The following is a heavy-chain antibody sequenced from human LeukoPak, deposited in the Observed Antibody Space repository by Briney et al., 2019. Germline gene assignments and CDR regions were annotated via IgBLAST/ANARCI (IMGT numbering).Heavy chain of an antibody. CDR2: IYPGDSDT. V-gene: IGHV5-51*01. J-gene: IGHJ4*02. Sequence: GESLKISCKGSGYTFTNFWIGWVRQMPGKGLEWMGPIYPGDSDTRYSPSFQGQVTISADKSISTVYLQWSSLKASDTAMYYCARSYCSSTTCPPGAYWGQGTLVTVSS. D-gene: IGHD2-2*01. CDR3: ARSYCSSTTCPPGAY. CDR1: GYTFTNFW.